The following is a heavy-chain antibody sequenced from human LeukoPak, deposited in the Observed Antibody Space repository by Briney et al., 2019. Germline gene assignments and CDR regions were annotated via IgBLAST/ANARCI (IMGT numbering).Heavy chain of an antibody. CDR3: ARDPPYYDFWSGSYGMDV. CDR2: IKQDGSEK. J-gene: IGHJ6*02. V-gene: IGHV3-7*01. CDR1: GFTFSSYW. D-gene: IGHD3-3*01. Sequence: GGSLRLSCAASGFTFSSYWMSWVRQAPGKGLEGVANIKQDGSEKYYVDSVKGRFTISRDNAKNSLYLQMNSLRAEDTAVYYCARDPPYYDFWSGSYGMDVWGQRTTVTVS.